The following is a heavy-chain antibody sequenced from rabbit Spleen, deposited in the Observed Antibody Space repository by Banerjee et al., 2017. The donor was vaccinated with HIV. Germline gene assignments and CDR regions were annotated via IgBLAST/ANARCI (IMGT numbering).Heavy chain of an antibody. D-gene: IGHD4-2*01. V-gene: IGHV1S43*01. CDR3: ARGDNNAGNGFNL. CDR2: IVTVSANT. CDR1: GIDFSTSYY. J-gene: IGHJ4*01. Sequence: QSLEESGGDLVKPGASLTLTCTASGIDFSTSYYMCWVRQAPGKGLEWIACIVTVSANTYYASWAKGRFTITRSTSLNTVTLQMTSLTAADTATYFCARGDNNAGNGFNLWGPGTLVTVS.